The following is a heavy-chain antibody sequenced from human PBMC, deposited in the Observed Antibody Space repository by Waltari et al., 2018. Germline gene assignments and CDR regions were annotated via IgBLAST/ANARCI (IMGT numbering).Heavy chain of an antibody. D-gene: IGHD2-15*01. CDR3: ARQTAAVDPFDY. J-gene: IGHJ4*02. V-gene: IGHV5-51*01. Sequence: EVQLEPSGAEVTKPGESLTISCKVSGLTFTTNWIAWVRQMPGKGLEWVGMIYPGDSDIRYSPSLQGQVTISVDESINTAFLQWTSLKASDTAIYFCARQTAAVDPFDYWGQGTLVTVSS. CDR2: IYPGDSDI. CDR1: GLTFTTNW.